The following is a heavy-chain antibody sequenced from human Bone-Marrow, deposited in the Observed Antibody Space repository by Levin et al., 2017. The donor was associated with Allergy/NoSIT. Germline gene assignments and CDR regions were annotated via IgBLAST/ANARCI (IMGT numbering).Heavy chain of an antibody. CDR2: IKQDGSER. CDR3: ARGLVATVRGPHAFDI. Sequence: GGSLRLSCAASGFTFGTYWMTWVRQPPGKGLEWVANIKQDGSERYYVDSVRGRFTLSRDNAKNSLYLQMNSLRAEDTAVYYCARGLVATVRGPHAFDIWDQGTRVTVSS. CDR1: GFTFGTYW. V-gene: IGHV3-7*01. J-gene: IGHJ3*02. D-gene: IGHD5-12*01.